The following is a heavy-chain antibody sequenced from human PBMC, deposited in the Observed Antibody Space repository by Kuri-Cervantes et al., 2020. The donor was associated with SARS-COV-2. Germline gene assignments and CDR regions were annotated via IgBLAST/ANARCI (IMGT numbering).Heavy chain of an antibody. CDR3: ARAYGGPLGWFDP. D-gene: IGHD4-17*01. CDR1: GGTFSSYA. J-gene: IGHJ5*02. CDR2: IIPIFGTA. V-gene: IGHV1-69*13. Sequence: SVKVSCKASGGTFSSYAISWVRQAPGQGPEWMGGIIPIFGTANYAQKFQGRVTITADESTSTAYMELSSLRSEDTAVYYCARAYGGPLGWFDPWGQGTLVTVSS.